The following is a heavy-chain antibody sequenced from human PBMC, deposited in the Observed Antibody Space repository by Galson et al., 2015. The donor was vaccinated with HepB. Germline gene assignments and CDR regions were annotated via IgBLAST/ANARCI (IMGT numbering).Heavy chain of an antibody. CDR2: FDPEDGET. D-gene: IGHD1-26*01. J-gene: IGHJ5*02. CDR1: GYTLTELS. CDR3: ATGPFKWELLQGWFDP. V-gene: IGHV1-24*01. Sequence: SVKVSCKVSGYTLTELSMHWVRQAPGKGLEWMGGFDPEDGETIYAQKFQGRVTMTEDTSTDTAYMELSSLRSEDTAVYYCATGPFKWELLQGWFDPWGQGTLVTVSS.